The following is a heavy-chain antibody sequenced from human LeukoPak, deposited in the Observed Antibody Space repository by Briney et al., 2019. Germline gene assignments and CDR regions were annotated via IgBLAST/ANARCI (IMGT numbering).Heavy chain of an antibody. J-gene: IGHJ4*02. D-gene: IGHD6-19*01. Sequence: GGSLRLSCAASGFTVSSNYMSWVRQAPGEGLEWVSVIYSGGGTYYADSVKGRFTISRDNSKNTLYLHMNGLRAEDTAVYYCARDFYSSGWYDYWGQGTLVTVSS. V-gene: IGHV3-53*01. CDR3: ARDFYSSGWYDY. CDR2: IYSGGGT. CDR1: GFTVSSNY.